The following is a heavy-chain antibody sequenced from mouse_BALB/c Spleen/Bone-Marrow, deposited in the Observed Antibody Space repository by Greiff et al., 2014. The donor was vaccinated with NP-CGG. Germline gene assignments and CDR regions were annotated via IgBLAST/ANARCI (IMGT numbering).Heavy chain of an antibody. CDR3: ARSGKVRNAMDY. J-gene: IGHJ4*01. CDR1: GYTFTDYA. CDR2: ISGYYGDA. D-gene: IGHD2-14*01. V-gene: IGHV1S137*01. Sequence: QVQLQQSGAELVRPGVSVKISCKGSGYTFTDYAIHWVKQSHAKSLEWIGLISGYYGDAICNQKFKGKATMTVDKSSSTAYMDLARLTSEDSTIYYCARSGKVRNAMDYWGQGTSVTGSS.